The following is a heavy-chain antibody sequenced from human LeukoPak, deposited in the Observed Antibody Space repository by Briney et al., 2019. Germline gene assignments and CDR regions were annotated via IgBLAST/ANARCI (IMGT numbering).Heavy chain of an antibody. CDR1: GYTFTGYY. J-gene: IGHJ4*02. V-gene: IGHV1-2*02. CDR3: ARVRLPTYYFEY. Sequence: GASVKVSCKASGYTFTGYYMHWVRQAPGQGLEWMRWINPNSGGTNYAQKFQGRVTMTRDTSISTAYMELSRLRSDDTAVYCCARVRLPTYYFEYWGQGTLVTVSS. CDR2: INPNSGGT. D-gene: IGHD5-18*01.